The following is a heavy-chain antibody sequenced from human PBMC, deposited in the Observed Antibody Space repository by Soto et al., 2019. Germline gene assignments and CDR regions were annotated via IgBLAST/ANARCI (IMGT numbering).Heavy chain of an antibody. CDR2: IYYSGST. CDR1: GGSISSSSYY. V-gene: IGHV4-39*01. Sequence: QLQLQESGPGLVKPSETLSLTCTVSGGSISSSSYYWGWIRQPPGKGLEWIGSIYYSGSTYYNPSLKSRVTISVDTSKNQFSLKLSSVTAADTAVYYCARTPPLPIAAAGRPYWYFDLWGRGTLVTVSS. D-gene: IGHD6-13*01. CDR3: ARTPPLPIAAAGRPYWYFDL. J-gene: IGHJ2*01.